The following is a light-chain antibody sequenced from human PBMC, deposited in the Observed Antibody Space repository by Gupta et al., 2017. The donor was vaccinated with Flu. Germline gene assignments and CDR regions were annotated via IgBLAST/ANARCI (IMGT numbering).Light chain of an antibody. J-gene: IGLJ2*01. CDR3: QVWDSSSDHVV. Sequence: SYDLTQPHTVPCATGQLTQITGGGNNIRSKAVHWYQQKPGQDHVLVIYSDSNRPSGIPERFSGSNPGNTATLTISRIEAGDEADYYCQVWDSSSDHVVFGGGTNLTVL. V-gene: IGLV3-12*02. CDR2: SDS. CDR1: NIRSKA.